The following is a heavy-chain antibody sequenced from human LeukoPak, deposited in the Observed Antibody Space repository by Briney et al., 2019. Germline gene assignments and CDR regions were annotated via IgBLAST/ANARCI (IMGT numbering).Heavy chain of an antibody. D-gene: IGHD3-10*01. V-gene: IGHV4-4*07. Sequence: SETLSLTCTVSGGSISNYYWSWLRQPAGKGLEWIRRMYTSGSTKYNPSLKSRVTISVDKSKNQFSLKVTSVTAADTAVYFCARDHYGSGNYKSYFDYWGQGTQVTVSS. CDR2: MYTSGST. CDR3: ARDHYGSGNYKSYFDY. CDR1: GGSISNYY. J-gene: IGHJ4*02.